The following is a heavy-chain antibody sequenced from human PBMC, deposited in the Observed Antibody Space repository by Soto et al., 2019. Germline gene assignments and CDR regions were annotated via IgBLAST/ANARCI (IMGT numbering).Heavy chain of an antibody. J-gene: IGHJ6*02. D-gene: IGHD5-18*01. CDR2: IYPGDSDT. Sequence: GESLKIFCKGSGYTFNSHWIGWVRQMPGRGLEWMGIIYPGDSDTRYSPSFQGQVTISADKSIDTAYLQLTSLKASDTAIYYCARVGYTTSKYYYSYFGMDVWGQGTTVTVSS. V-gene: IGHV5-51*01. CDR1: GYTFNSHW. CDR3: ARVGYTTSKYYYSYFGMDV.